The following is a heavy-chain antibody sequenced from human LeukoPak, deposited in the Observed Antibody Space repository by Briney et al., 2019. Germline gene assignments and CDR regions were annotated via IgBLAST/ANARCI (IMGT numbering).Heavy chain of an antibody. CDR1: QFTFSNYE. CDR2: ISFGGSSI. D-gene: IGHD3-3*01. J-gene: IGHJ4*02. CDR3: ARDTGSGYRHFEY. V-gene: IGHV3-48*03. Sequence: GGSLRLSCVAYQFTFSNYEMNWVRQAPGKGLEWVSYISFGGSSIHYADSVKDRFTISRDNSKNTLYLQMGSLRTEDMAVYYCARDTGSGYRHFEYWGQGTLVTVSS.